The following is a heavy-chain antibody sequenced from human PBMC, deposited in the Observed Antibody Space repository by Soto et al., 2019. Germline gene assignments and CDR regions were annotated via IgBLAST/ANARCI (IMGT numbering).Heavy chain of an antibody. CDR2: IYQSVST. CDR3: ARAAGLFSYYYYMDV. D-gene: IGHD6-19*01. J-gene: IGHJ6*03. V-gene: IGHV4-4*02. Sequence: QVQLQESGPGLVKPSGTLSLTCGVSGGSISSSNWWSCARQSPGKGLEWIGEIYQSVSTNYNPSLTGRVTISVDKSKSQFSLKLRSVTAADTAVYYCARAAGLFSYYYYMDVWGKGTTVTVSS. CDR1: GGSISSSNW.